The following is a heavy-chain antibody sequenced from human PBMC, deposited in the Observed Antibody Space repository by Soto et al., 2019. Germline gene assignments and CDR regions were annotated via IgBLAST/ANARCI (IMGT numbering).Heavy chain of an antibody. CDR1: GGSITNSFYY. D-gene: IGHD4-17*01. J-gene: IGHJ4*02. CDR3: ARQMEDGGGVAYGDFYFDF. Sequence: SETLSLTCTVSGGSITNSFYYWVWVRQPPGKGLEWIASIFHSGSAYYNPSLKSRVTMSVDTSKNQFSLKMTSVTAADTAVYYCARQMEDGGGVAYGDFYFDFWGQGTLVTVSS. V-gene: IGHV4-39*01. CDR2: IFHSGSA.